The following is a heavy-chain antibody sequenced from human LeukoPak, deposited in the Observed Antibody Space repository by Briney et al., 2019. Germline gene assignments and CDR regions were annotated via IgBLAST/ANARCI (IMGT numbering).Heavy chain of an antibody. CDR2: IKSKTDGGTT. CDR1: GFTFSSYS. CDR3: ATDVTTSGAPDS. J-gene: IGHJ4*02. V-gene: IGHV3-15*01. Sequence: GGSLRLSCAASGFTFSSYSMTWVRQAPGKGLEWVGRIKSKTDGGTTDYAAPVKGRFTISRDDSKNTLFLQMNSLKIDDTAVYYCATDVTTSGAPDSWGQGTLVTVSS. D-gene: IGHD3-22*01.